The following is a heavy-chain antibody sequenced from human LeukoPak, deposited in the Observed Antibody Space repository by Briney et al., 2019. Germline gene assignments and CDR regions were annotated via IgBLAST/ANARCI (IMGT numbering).Heavy chain of an antibody. Sequence: SETLSLTCTVSGGSISSSSYYWGWIRQPPGKGLEWIGSIYYSGSTYYNPSLKSRVTISVDTSKNQFSLKLSSVTAADTAVYYCARGQLPMYSSSWYGIYNWFDPWGQGTLVTVSS. CDR2: IYYSGST. V-gene: IGHV4-39*07. CDR3: ARGQLPMYSSSWYGIYNWFDP. J-gene: IGHJ5*02. D-gene: IGHD6-13*01. CDR1: GGSISSSSYY.